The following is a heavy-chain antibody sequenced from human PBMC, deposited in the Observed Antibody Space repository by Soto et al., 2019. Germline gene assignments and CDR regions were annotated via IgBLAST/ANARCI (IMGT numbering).Heavy chain of an antibody. CDR1: GFTFSSYG. Sequence: VGSLRLSCAASGFTFSSYGMHWVRQAPGKGLEWVAVISYDGSNKYYADSVKGRFTISRDNSKNTLYLQMNSLRAEDTAVYYCAKGWYHSNLYYYYGMDVWGQGTTVTVSS. CDR2: ISYDGSNK. D-gene: IGHD4-4*01. V-gene: IGHV3-30*18. J-gene: IGHJ6*02. CDR3: AKGWYHSNLYYYYGMDV.